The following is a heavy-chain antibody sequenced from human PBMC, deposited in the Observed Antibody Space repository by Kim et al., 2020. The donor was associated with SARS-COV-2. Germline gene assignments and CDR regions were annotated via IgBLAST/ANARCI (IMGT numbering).Heavy chain of an antibody. D-gene: IGHD3-22*01. J-gene: IGHJ4*02. CDR3: AKDGYYYESSGYYYD. V-gene: IGHV3-23*01. Sequence: DSVKGRFTISGDKSKNELYLKMNGLRAEDTAVYYCAKDGYYYESSGYYYDWGQGTLVTVSS.